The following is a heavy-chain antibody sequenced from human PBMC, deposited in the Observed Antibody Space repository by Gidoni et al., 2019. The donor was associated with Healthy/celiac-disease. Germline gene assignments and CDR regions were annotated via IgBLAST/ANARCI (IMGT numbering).Heavy chain of an antibody. CDR1: GGTFSSYA. J-gene: IGHJ4*02. V-gene: IGHV1-69*04. Sequence: QVQLVQSGAEVKKPGSSVKVSCKAAGGTFSSYAIRWVRQAPGQGLEWMGRIIPILGIANYAQKFQGRVTITADKSTSTAYMELSSLRSEDTAVYYCARDRTTYYYDSSGYYHDYWGQGTLVTVSS. D-gene: IGHD3-22*01. CDR3: ARDRTTYYYDSSGYYHDY. CDR2: IIPILGIA.